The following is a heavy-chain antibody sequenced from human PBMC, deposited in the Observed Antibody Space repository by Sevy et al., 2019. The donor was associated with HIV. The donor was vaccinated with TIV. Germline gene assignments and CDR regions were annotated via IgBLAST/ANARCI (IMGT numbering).Heavy chain of an antibody. V-gene: IGHV3-30*03. CDR1: EFRFSDFA. J-gene: IGHJ6*02. CDR3: AREKVPVASGRMHYYYYYGLDV. CDR2: ISYDGKRT. Sequence: GGSLRLSCAASEFRFSDFAMHWVRQAPGKGLEWVAFISYDGKRTKYADSVKGGFTGSRDNSAKKFYVQMNSLRVEDAAIYYCAREKVPVASGRMHYYYYYGLDVWGLGTTVTVSS. D-gene: IGHD6-19*01.